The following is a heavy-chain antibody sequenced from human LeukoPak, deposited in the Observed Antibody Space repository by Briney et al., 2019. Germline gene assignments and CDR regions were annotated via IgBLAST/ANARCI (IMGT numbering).Heavy chain of an antibody. CDR1: GYTFTSYG. CDR3: ARDRPSYYYDSSGYLPDFDY. V-gene: IGHV1-69*13. Sequence: ASVKVSCKASGYTFTSYGISWVRQAPGQGLEWMGGIIPIFGTANYAQKFQGRVTITADESTSTAYMELSSLRSEDTAVYYCARDRPSYYYDSSGYLPDFDYWGQGTLVTVSS. CDR2: IIPIFGTA. J-gene: IGHJ4*02. D-gene: IGHD3-22*01.